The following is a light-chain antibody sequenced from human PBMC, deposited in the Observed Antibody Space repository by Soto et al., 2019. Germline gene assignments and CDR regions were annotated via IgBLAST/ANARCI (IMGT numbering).Light chain of an antibody. CDR3: QQYSYWPPHT. CDR2: GTS. V-gene: IGKV3-15*01. J-gene: IGKJ4*01. Sequence: ELVMTQSPATLSVSPGERATLSCRASQSVSSNLAWYQQKPGQAPRLLIYGTSTRATGIPARFSGSGSGTEFTLTISSLQSEDFAVYYCQQYSYWPPHTFGGGTKVEIK. CDR1: QSVSSN.